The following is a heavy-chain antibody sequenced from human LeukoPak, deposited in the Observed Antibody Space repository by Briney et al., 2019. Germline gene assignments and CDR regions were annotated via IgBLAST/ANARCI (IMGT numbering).Heavy chain of an antibody. Sequence: GGSLRLSCAPSGFTLSSYAMSWVRQAPGKGLEWVSVISRRDDYTYYADSVKGRFTISRDNSKNTLYLQMNTLRAEDTAVYYCANDYRSGSFHDFWGQGTLVTVSS. CDR1: GFTLSSYA. CDR3: ANDYRSGSFHDF. J-gene: IGHJ4*02. D-gene: IGHD3-10*01. CDR2: ISRRDDYT. V-gene: IGHV3-23*01.